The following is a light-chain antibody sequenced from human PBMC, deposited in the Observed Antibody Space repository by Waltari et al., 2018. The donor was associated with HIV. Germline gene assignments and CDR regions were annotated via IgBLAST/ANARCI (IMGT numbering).Light chain of an antibody. CDR1: QSVSNN. J-gene: IGKJ2*01. CDR3: QQRSNWPRFT. Sequence: EIVLTQSPATLSLSPGERATLSCRASQSVSNNFAWYQQRPGQAPRLLIYDASNRATGIPAMFSGSGSGTDFTLTISSLEPEDFVVYYCQQRSNWPRFTFGQGTRLEI. CDR2: DAS. V-gene: IGKV3-11*01.